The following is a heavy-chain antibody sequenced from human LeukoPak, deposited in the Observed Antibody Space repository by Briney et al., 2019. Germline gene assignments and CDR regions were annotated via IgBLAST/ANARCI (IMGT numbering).Heavy chain of an antibody. V-gene: IGHV1-8*02. CDR3: ARDNYDILTGYYIGDALDI. CDR2: MNPNSGNT. J-gene: IGHJ3*02. Sequence: ASVKVSCKASGYTFTGYYMHWVRQATGQGLEWMGWMNPNSGNTGYAQKLQGRVTMTTDTSTSTAYMELRSLRSDDTAVYYCARDNYDILTGYYIGDALDIWGQGTMVTVSS. CDR1: GYTFTGYY. D-gene: IGHD3-9*01.